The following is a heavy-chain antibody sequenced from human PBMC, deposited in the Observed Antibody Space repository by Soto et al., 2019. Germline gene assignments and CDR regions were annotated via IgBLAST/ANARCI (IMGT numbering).Heavy chain of an antibody. CDR3: ARELCIPVDGTVGEFDS. J-gene: IGHJ5*01. Sequence: GDSVKVCCKASGYTFTSYGISWVRQAPGQGLEWMGWISAYNGNTNYAQKLQGRVTMTTDTSTSTAYMELRSLRSDDTAVYYCARELCIPVDGTVGEFDSWGNGTLV. CDR1: GYTFTSYG. V-gene: IGHV1-18*04. D-gene: IGHD6-19*01. CDR2: ISAYNGNT.